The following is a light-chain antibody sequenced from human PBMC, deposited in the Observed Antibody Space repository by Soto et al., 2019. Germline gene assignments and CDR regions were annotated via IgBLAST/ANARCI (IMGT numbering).Light chain of an antibody. CDR3: QHYDGYHLS. CDR2: KAS. CDR1: QSISTG. V-gene: IGKV1-5*03. Sequence: DIQMTQSPSTLSASVGDRVTITCRDSQSISTGLAWYQQKPGKAPYLLSYKASTLQSGVPSRFSVSASGTEFTLTVINLQPDDVATYYCQHYDGYHLSFGGGTKVEIK. J-gene: IGKJ4*01.